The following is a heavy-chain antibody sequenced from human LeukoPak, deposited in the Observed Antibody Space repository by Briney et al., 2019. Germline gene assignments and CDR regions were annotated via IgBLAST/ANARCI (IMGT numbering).Heavy chain of an antibody. CDR2: ISYDGSNK. V-gene: IGHV3-30*18. J-gene: IGHJ4*02. Sequence: PGGSLRLSCAASGFTFSSYGMHWVRQAPGKGLEWVAVISYDGSNKYYADSVKGRFTISRDNSKNTLYLQMNSLRAEDTAVYYCAKDGGYSYGLDYWGQGTLVTVPS. CDR1: GFTFSSYG. D-gene: IGHD5-18*01. CDR3: AKDGGYSYGLDY.